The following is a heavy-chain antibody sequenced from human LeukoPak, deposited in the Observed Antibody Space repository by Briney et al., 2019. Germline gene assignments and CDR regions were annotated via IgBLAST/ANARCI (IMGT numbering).Heavy chain of an antibody. CDR3: ARGVAAAGLYFDY. CDR2: IYYSGST. Sequence: SETLSLTCAVSGGSISSSSYYWGWIRQPPGKGLEWIGSIYYSGSTYYNPPLKSRVTISVDTSKNQFSLKLSSVTAADTAVYYCARGVAAAGLYFDYWGQGTLVTVSS. J-gene: IGHJ4*02. CDR1: GGSISSSSYY. V-gene: IGHV4-39*01. D-gene: IGHD6-13*01.